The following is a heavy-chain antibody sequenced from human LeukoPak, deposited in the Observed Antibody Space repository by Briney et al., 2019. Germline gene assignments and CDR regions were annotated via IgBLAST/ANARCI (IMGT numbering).Heavy chain of an antibody. CDR1: GGTFSSYT. CDR2: IIPILGIA. Sequence: SVKVSCKASGGTFSSYTISWVRQAPGQGLEWMGRIIPILGIANYAQKFQGRVTITADKSTSTAYMELSSLRSEDMAVYYCASRYCSSTSCYTLSAFDIWGQGTMVTVSS. J-gene: IGHJ3*02. CDR3: ASRYCSSTSCYTLSAFDI. D-gene: IGHD2-2*02. V-gene: IGHV1-69*02.